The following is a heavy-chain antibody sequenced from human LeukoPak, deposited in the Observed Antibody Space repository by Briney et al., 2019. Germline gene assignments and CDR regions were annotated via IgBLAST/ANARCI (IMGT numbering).Heavy chain of an antibody. CDR2: ISPDSEFT. Sequence: ASVTVSCKASGFTFTGHYIHWVRQAPGQGLEWIGYISPDSEFTSSPQKFQGRVTMTRDTSMSTDYMELSSQTSDDTAMYYCVREGNEVLTKNFDHWGQGALVTVSS. CDR3: VREGNEVLTKNFDH. V-gene: IGHV1-2*02. J-gene: IGHJ4*02. D-gene: IGHD4-23*01. CDR1: GFTFTGHY.